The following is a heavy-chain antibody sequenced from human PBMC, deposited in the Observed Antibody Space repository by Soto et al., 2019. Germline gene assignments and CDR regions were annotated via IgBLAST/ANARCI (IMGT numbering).Heavy chain of an antibody. V-gene: IGHV3-33*01. CDR3: ARDSNPLHAHYGMDV. J-gene: IGHJ6*02. CDR1: GFIFSSYG. CDR2: IWYDGSNK. Sequence: GGSLRLSCAASGFIFSSYGMHWVRQAPGRGLEWVAVIWYDGSNKDYADSVKGRFTISRDNSKNTLYLQMNSLRAEDTAVYYCARDSNPLHAHYGMDVWGQGTTVTVS. D-gene: IGHD2-15*01.